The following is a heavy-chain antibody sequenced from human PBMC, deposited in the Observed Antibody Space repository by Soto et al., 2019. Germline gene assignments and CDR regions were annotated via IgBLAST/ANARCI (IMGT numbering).Heavy chain of an antibody. J-gene: IGHJ6*03. D-gene: IGHD1-26*01. CDR2: IYYSGST. CDR1: GGSISSSSYY. Sequence: SETLSLTCTVSGGSISSSSYYWGWIRQPPGKGLEWIGSIYYSGSTYYNPSLKSRVTISVDTSKNQFSLKLSSVTAADTAVYYCARINGGSYTTYYYYYMDVWGKGTTVTVSS. CDR3: ARINGGSYTTYYYYYMDV. V-gene: IGHV4-39*01.